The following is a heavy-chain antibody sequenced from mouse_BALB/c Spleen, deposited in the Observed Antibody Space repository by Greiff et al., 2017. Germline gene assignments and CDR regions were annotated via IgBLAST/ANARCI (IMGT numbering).Heavy chain of an antibody. CDR1: GFNIKDTY. V-gene: IGHV14-3*02. CDR3: ARGLLLYFDY. CDR2: IDPANGNT. J-gene: IGHJ2*01. D-gene: IGHD2-3*01. Sequence: EVQGVESGAELVKPGASVKLSCTASGFNIKDTYMHWVKQRPEQGLEWIGRIDPANGNTKYDPKFQGKATITADTSSNTAYLQLSSLTSEDTAVYYCARGLLLYFDYWGQGTTLTVSS.